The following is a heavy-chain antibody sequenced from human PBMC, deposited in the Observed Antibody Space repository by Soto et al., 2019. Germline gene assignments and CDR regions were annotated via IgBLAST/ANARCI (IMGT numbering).Heavy chain of an antibody. V-gene: IGHV5-10-1*01. CDR1: GYIFGGYW. J-gene: IGHJ4*02. D-gene: IGHD3-22*01. CDR3: ARQIYDSDTGPNFQYYFDS. Sequence: PGESLKISCKGSGYIFGGYWIAWVRQEPGKGLEWMGRIDPSDSQTYYSPSFRGHVTISATKSITTVFLQWSSLRASDTAMYYCARQIYDSDTGPNFQYYFDSWGQGTPVTVSS. CDR2: IDPSDSQT.